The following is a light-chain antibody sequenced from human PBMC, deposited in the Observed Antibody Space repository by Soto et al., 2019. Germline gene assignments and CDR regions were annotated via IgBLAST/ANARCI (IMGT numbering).Light chain of an antibody. J-gene: IGKJ4*01. CDR2: KAS. Sequence: DIQMTQSPSTLSGSVGDRVTITCRASQTISSWLAWYQQKPGKAPKLLIYKASTLKSGVPSRFSGSGSGTAFTLTISSLQPDDFATYYCQQYDSYSPLNFGGGTKVDIK. CDR1: QTISSW. V-gene: IGKV1-5*03. CDR3: QQYDSYSPLN.